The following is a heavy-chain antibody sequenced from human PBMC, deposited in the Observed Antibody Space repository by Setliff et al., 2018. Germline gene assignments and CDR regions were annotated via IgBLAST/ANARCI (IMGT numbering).Heavy chain of an antibody. CDR2: IIPIFGTT. Sequence: SVKVSCKASGGAFSNYGITWVRQAPGQGLEWMGGIIPIFGTTTYAQKFLGRVTITTDESSSAGYMELSSLRSEDTAVYFCARESVVVVTTTNYYYYIDVWGEGTTVTVSS. CDR1: GGAFSNYG. D-gene: IGHD2-21*02. CDR3: ARESVVVVTTTNYYYYIDV. J-gene: IGHJ6*03. V-gene: IGHV1-69*05.